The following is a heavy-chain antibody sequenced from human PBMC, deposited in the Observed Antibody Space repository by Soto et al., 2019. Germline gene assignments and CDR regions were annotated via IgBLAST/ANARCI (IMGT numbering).Heavy chain of an antibody. D-gene: IGHD3-10*01. CDR1: GYTFTNYA. J-gene: IGHJ5*01. CDR3: ARDLGVAYWFGDPYDFYS. CDR2: INAGNGNT. Sequence: ASVKVSCKASGYTFTNYAMHWVRQAPGQRLEWMGWINAGNGNTKYSQKFQGRVTITRDTSASTAYMELSSLRSEDTAVYYCARDLGVAYWFGDPYDFYSRAQGTLVPVSA. V-gene: IGHV1-3*01.